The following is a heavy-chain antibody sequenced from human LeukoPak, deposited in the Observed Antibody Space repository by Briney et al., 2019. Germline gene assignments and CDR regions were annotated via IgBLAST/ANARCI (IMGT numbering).Heavy chain of an antibody. CDR2: IKQDGSEK. CDR3: AKDRNDILTGSDAFDI. V-gene: IGHV3-7*03. D-gene: IGHD3-9*01. Sequence: PGGSLRLSCAASGFTFSSYWMSWVRQAPGKGLEWVANIKQDGSEKYYVDSVKGRFTISRDNAKNSLYLQMNSLRAEDTAVYYCAKDRNDILTGSDAFDIWGQGTMVTVSS. CDR1: GFTFSSYW. J-gene: IGHJ3*02.